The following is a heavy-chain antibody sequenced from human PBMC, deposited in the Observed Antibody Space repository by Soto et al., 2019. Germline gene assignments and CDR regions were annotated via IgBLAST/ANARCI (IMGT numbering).Heavy chain of an antibody. D-gene: IGHD3-9*01. V-gene: IGHV3-33*01. CDR2: IWYDGSNK. J-gene: IGHJ6*02. Sequence: PGGSLRLSCAASGFTFSSYGMHWVRQAPGKGLEWVAVIWYDGSNKYYADSVKGRFTISRDNSKNTLYLQMNSLRAEDTAVYYCARDQGNILTGYYVYDYGMDVWGQGTRFTVSS. CDR1: GFTFSSYG. CDR3: ARDQGNILTGYYVYDYGMDV.